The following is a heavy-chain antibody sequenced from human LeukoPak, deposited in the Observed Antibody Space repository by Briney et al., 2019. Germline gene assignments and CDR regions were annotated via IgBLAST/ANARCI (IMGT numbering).Heavy chain of an antibody. D-gene: IGHD1-1*01. J-gene: IGHJ4*02. V-gene: IGHV4-59*12. CDR3: ARYVPVRTGTTRASFDY. Sequence: PSETLSLTCTVSGGAIGSYYWSWIRQPPGKGLEWIGYIYYSGSTNYNPSLKRRVTISVGTSKSQFFLNLRSVTAADTAVYYCARYVPVRTGTTRASFDYWGQGTLVTVSS. CDR1: GGAIGSYY. CDR2: IYYSGST.